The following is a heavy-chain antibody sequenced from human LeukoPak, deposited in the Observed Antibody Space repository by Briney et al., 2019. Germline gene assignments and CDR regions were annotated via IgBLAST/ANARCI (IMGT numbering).Heavy chain of an antibody. CDR3: ARDTSLTNPLDY. J-gene: IGHJ4*02. Sequence: GKSLRLSCAASGFTFSDHPMHWGRQAPGKGLEWVAVISYDGSNKYYSDSVRGRFTISRDNSKNTLYLQMNSLRTEDTAVYYCARDTSLTNPLDYWGQGTLVTVSS. CDR2: ISYDGSNK. V-gene: IGHV3-30-3*01. CDR1: GFTFSDHP. D-gene: IGHD1-14*01.